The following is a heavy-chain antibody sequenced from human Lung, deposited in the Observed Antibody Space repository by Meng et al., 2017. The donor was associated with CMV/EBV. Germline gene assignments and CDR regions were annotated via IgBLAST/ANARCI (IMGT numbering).Heavy chain of an antibody. CDR2: INPNSSGT. J-gene: IGHJ6*02. D-gene: IGHD2-2*01. V-gene: IGHV1-2*02. CDR1: GYTFTGYY. Sequence: ASXXVSXKASGYTFTGYYIHWVRQAPGQGLEYMGWINPNSSGTHYAQKFQGRVTMTRDTSISTAYMELNRLRSDDTAVYYCARGDLIVVVPATIPRVGMDVXGQGXTVTVSS. CDR3: ARGDLIVVVPATIPRVGMDV.